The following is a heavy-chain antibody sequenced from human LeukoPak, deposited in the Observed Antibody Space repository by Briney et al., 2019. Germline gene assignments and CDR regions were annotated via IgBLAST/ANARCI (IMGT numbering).Heavy chain of an antibody. CDR2: ISAYNGNT. V-gene: IGHV1-18*01. D-gene: IGHD5-18*01. CDR1: GYTFTSYG. J-gene: IGHJ4*02. CDR3: ARLNTAMVLYYFDY. Sequence: GASVNVSCKASGYTFTSYGISWVRHPPGPGLEWMGWISAYNGNTNYAQKLHGRGTITTDTSTSTAYMELRSLRSDVTAVYYCARLNTAMVLYYFDYWGQGTLVTVSS.